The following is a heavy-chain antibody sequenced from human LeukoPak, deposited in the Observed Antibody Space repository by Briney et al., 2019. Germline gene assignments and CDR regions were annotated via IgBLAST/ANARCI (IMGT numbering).Heavy chain of an antibody. CDR3: AKTARRDGYNSAFYFDY. CDR1: GFTFGSYG. D-gene: IGHD5-12*01. Sequence: GGSLRLSCVVSGFTFGSYGMNWVHQAPGKGLEWVSGIGLGGDITKYADSVKGRFTISRDNAKNTLYLQMNSLRAEDTAVYYCAKTARRDGYNSAFYFDYWGQGTLVTVSS. CDR2: IGLGGDIT. V-gene: IGHV3-23*01. J-gene: IGHJ4*02.